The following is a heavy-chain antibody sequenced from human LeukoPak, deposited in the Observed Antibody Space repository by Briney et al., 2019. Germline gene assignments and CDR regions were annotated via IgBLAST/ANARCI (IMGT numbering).Heavy chain of an antibody. CDR2: INHSGST. J-gene: IGHJ6*02. D-gene: IGHD3-10*01. CDR1: GGSFSGYY. CDR3: ARAGYYYYGIDV. Sequence: SETLSLTCAVYGGSFSGYYWGWIRQPPGKGLEWIGEINHSGSTNYNPSLKSRVTISVDTSKNQFSLKLSSVTAADTAVYYCARAGYYYYGIDVWGQGTTVTVSS. V-gene: IGHV4-34*01.